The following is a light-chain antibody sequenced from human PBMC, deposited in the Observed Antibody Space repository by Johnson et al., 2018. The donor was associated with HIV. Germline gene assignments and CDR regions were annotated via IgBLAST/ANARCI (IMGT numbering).Light chain of an antibody. Sequence: QSVLTQPPSVSAAPGQKVTISCSGSSSNIGNNYVSWYQQLPGTAPKLLIYENNKRPSGIPDRFSGSKSGTSATLGITGLQTGDVADYYCGTWDISLSVGYVFGTGTKVTVL. CDR3: GTWDISLSVGYV. CDR1: SSNIGNNY. J-gene: IGLJ1*01. V-gene: IGLV1-51*02. CDR2: ENN.